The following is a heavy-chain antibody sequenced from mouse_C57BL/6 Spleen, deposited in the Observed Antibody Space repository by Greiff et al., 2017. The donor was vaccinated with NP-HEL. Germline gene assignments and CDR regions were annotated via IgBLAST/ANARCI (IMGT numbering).Heavy chain of an antibody. CDR2: INPNNGGT. CDR3: ARFYYSGSSYEGYFEY. J-gene: IGHJ2*01. D-gene: IGHD1-1*01. Sequence: VQLQQSGPELVKPGASVKIPCKASGYTFTDYNMDWVKQSHGKSLEWIGDINPNNGGTIYNQKFKGKATLTVDKSSSTAYMELRSLTSEDTAVYYCARFYYSGSSYEGYFEYWGQGTTLTDSS. V-gene: IGHV1-18*01. CDR1: GYTFTDYN.